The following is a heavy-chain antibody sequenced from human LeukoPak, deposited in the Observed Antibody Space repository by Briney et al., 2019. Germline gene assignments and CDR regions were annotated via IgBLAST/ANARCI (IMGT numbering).Heavy chain of an antibody. CDR1: GFTVSSNY. V-gene: IGHV3-23*01. Sequence: PGGSLRLSCAASGFTVSSNYMSWVRQAPGKGLAWVSGISGSGDSTYYADSVRGRFTISRDNSKNTLFLQMNSLRAEDTAVYYCAKADRRSDLPYYFDYWGQGTLVTVSS. CDR2: ISGSGDST. CDR3: AKADRRSDLPYYFDY. J-gene: IGHJ4*02.